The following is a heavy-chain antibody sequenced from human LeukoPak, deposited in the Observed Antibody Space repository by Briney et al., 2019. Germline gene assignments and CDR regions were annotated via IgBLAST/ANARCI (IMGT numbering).Heavy chain of an antibody. J-gene: IGHJ4*02. Sequence: PGGSLRLSCAASGFTFSSYSMNWVRQAPGKGLEWVSSISTSSSYIHYADSVKGRFTISRDNAKNSLYLQMNSLRAEDTAVYYCARGTLNIPGEHGAFDYWGQGTLVTVSS. D-gene: IGHD1-14*01. V-gene: IGHV3-21*01. CDR1: GFTFSSYS. CDR2: ISTSSSYI. CDR3: ARGTLNIPGEHGAFDY.